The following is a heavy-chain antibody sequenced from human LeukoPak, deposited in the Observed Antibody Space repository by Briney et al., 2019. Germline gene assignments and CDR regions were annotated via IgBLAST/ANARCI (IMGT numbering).Heavy chain of an antibody. D-gene: IGHD2-8*01. J-gene: IGHJ4*02. CDR1: GFTFSRYG. V-gene: IGHV3-30*02. CDR3: ARDLYPWTFEC. CDR2: IQNDGSKQ. Sequence: GGALRLSCAASGFTFSRYGMHWVRQAPGKRLEWVAFIQNDGSKQYYADSVKGRFTISRDNSKNTLYLQMNDLRTEDTALYYCARDLYPWTFECWGQGILLTVSS.